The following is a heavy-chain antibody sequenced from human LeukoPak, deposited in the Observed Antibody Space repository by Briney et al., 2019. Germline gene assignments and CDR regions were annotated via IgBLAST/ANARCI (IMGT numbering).Heavy chain of an antibody. CDR3: ATDQGEYQLLGSAFDI. CDR1: GYTLTELS. J-gene: IGHJ3*02. Sequence: ASVKVSCKVSGYTLTELSMHWVRQAPGKGLEWMGGFDPEDGETIYAQKFQGRVTMTEDTSTDTAYMELSSLRSEDTAVYYCATDQGEYQLLGSAFDIWGQGTMVTVSS. V-gene: IGHV1-24*01. CDR2: FDPEDGET. D-gene: IGHD2-2*01.